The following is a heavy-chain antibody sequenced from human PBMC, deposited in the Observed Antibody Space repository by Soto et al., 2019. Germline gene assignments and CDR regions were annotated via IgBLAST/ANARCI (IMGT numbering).Heavy chain of an antibody. CDR1: GYTFASCY. D-gene: IGHD3-10*01. CDR2: INPSGGST. CDR3: ARPHGSGSYYYYYGMDV. Sequence: ASVTVSCKESGYTFASCYRRWVRQAPGQGLEWMGIINPSGGSTSYAQKFQGRVTMTRDTSTSTVYMELSSLRSEDTAVYYCARPHGSGSYYYYYGMDVWGQGTTVTVSS. J-gene: IGHJ6*02. V-gene: IGHV1-46*01.